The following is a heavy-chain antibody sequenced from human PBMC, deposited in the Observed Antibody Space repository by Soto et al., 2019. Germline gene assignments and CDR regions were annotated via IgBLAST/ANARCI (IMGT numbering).Heavy chain of an antibody. V-gene: IGHV4-34*01. J-gene: IGHJ4*02. D-gene: IGHD3-22*01. CDR1: SGSFSGYY. Sequence: QVQLQQWGAGLLKPSETLSLRCVVNSGSFSGYYWTWIRQTPGKGLGWIGEISHSGSTNYNPSLISRVTMSADTSKKHFPLRLSSVTAADTALYFCARGYESSRRYLPRVDYWGQGTRVTVSS. CDR2: ISHSGST. CDR3: ARGYESSRRYLPRVDY.